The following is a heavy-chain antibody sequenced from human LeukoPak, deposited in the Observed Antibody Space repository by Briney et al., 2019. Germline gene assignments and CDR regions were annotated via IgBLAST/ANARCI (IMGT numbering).Heavy chain of an antibody. J-gene: IGHJ4*02. D-gene: IGHD3-22*01. Sequence: MASETLSLTCTVSGGSISSYYWSWIRQPPGKGLEWIGYIYYSGSTNYNPSLKSRVTISVDTSKNQFSLKLSSVTAADTAVYYCARGYYDSSGYYQYRFDYWGQGTLVTVSS. CDR1: GGSISSYY. V-gene: IGHV4-59*01. CDR2: IYYSGST. CDR3: ARGYYDSSGYYQYRFDY.